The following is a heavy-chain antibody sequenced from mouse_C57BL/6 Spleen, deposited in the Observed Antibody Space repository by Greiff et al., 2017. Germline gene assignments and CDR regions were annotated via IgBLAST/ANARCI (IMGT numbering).Heavy chain of an antibody. J-gene: IGHJ1*03. Sequence: QVQLQQSGAELVKPGASVKLSCKASGYTFTSYWMQWVKQRPGQGLEWIGEIDPSDSYTNYNQKFKGKATLTVDTSSSTAYMQLSSLTSEDSAVYYCAREGGTGYFDVWGTGTTVTVSS. V-gene: IGHV1-50*01. CDR3: AREGGTGYFDV. CDR1: GYTFTSYW. CDR2: IDPSDSYT. D-gene: IGHD3-3*01.